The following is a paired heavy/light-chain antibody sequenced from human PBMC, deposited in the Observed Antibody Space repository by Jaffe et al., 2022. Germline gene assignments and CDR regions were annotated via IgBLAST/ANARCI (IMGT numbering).Heavy chain of an antibody. CDR2: ISSSGNTI. V-gene: IGHV3-48*03. Sequence: EVQLVESGGGLVQPGGSLRLSCAASGFTFSSYEMNWVRQAPGKGLEWVSYISSSGNTIYYADSVRGRFTISRDNAKNSLYLQMNSLRAEDTAVYYCASRHLRESYYVQWVFDYWGQGTLVTVSS. J-gene: IGHJ4*02. CDR3: ASRHLRESYYVQWVFDY. D-gene: IGHD1-26*01. CDR1: GFTFSSYE.
Light chain of an antibody. Sequence: DIQMTQSPSSLSASVGDRVTITCRASQSISSYLNWYQQKPGKAPKLLIYAASRLQSGVPSRFSASGSGTDFTLTINSLQPEDFATYYCQQSYSTPGTFGQGTKVEIK. J-gene: IGKJ1*01. CDR1: QSISSY. CDR2: AAS. V-gene: IGKV1-39*01. CDR3: QQSYSTPGT.